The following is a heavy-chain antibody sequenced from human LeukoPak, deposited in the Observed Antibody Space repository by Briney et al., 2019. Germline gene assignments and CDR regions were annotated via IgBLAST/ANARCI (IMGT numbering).Heavy chain of an antibody. CDR2: IIPIFGTA. CDR3: ARGKGLELRYYYYYMDV. CDR1: GGTFSSYA. D-gene: IGHD1-7*01. J-gene: IGHJ6*03. V-gene: IGHV1-69*06. Sequence: SVKVSCKASGGTFSSYAISWVRQAPGQGLEWMGGIIPIFGTANYAQKFQGRVTITADKSTSTAYMELSSLRSEDTAVYYCARGKGLELRYYYYYMDVWGKGTTVTVSS.